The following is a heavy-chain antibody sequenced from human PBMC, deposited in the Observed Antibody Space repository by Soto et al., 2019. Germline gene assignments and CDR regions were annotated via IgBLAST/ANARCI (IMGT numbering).Heavy chain of an antibody. V-gene: IGHV1-69*01. J-gene: IGHJ4*02. D-gene: IGHD1-26*01. CDR2: IIPLFGTA. CDR1: GGTFSSYA. CDR3: ARENSEHPRGFDY. Sequence: QVQLVQSGAEVKKPGSSVKVSCKASGGTFSSYAISWVRQAPGQGLGWMGGIIPLFGTANYAQKFQGRVTITAAESTSTAYLELSTLRSDATAVYYCARENSEHPRGFDYWGQGTLVTVSS.